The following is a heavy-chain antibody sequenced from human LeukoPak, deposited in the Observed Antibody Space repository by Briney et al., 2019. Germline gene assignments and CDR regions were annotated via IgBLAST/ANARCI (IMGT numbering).Heavy chain of an antibody. CDR1: GFTVSGSY. J-gene: IGHJ5*02. Sequence: GGSLSLSCVASGFTVSGSYLSWVRQAPGKELEWVSVIYRDGETYYAGSVKGRFTISRDNSKNTVYLQMTNLRVEDTAVYFCARGYCTATDCHGGWWFHLWGQGTLVSVSS. D-gene: IGHD2-8*02. CDR2: IYRDGET. V-gene: IGHV3-53*01. CDR3: ARGYCTATDCHGGWWFHL.